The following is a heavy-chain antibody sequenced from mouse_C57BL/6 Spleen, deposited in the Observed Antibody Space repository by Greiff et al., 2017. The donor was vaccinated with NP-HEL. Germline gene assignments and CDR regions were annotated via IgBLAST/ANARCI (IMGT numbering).Heavy chain of an antibody. CDR3: ARHLLRAVVATENAMDY. V-gene: IGHV1-26*01. J-gene: IGHJ4*01. CDR2: INPNNGGT. CDR1: GYTFTDYY. Sequence: EVQLQQSGPELVKPGASVKISCKASGYTFTDYYMNWVKQSHGKSLEWIGDINPNNGGTSYNQKFKGKATLTVDKSSSTAYMELRSLTSEDSAVYYCARHLLRAVVATENAMDYWGQGTSVTVSS. D-gene: IGHD1-1*01.